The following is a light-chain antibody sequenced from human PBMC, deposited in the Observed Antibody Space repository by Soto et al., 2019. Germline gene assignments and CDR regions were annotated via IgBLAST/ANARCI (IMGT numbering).Light chain of an antibody. Sequence: RITQSPPTLFTSVSYRVSSNFRASQSICAWLAWYQQKPGKAPRLLIYKASTLEIGVPSRFSGSGSGTEFTLTISSLKPDDVAIYYCQQYNDYSWTFGQGTKVDI. CDR3: QQYNDYSWT. V-gene: IGKV1-5*03. J-gene: IGKJ1*01. CDR2: KAS. CDR1: QSICAW.